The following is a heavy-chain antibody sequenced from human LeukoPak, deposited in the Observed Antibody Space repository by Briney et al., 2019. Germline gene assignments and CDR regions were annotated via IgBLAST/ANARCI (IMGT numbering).Heavy chain of an antibody. D-gene: IGHD4-17*01. CDR1: GGSINNYY. CDR2: IYYSVSGGGT. V-gene: IGHV4-59*08. CDR3: ARGGTMTTVPL. Sequence: SETLSLTCTVSGGSINNYYWNWIRQPPGKGLELIGYIYYSVSGGGTNYNPSLKSPVTISADTSKNQFALKLSSVTAADTAVYYCARGGTMTTVPLWGQGTLVTVSS. J-gene: IGHJ4*02.